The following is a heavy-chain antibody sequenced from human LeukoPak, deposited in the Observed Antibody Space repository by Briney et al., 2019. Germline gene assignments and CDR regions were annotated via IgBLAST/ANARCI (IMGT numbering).Heavy chain of an antibody. J-gene: IGHJ4*02. D-gene: IGHD6-19*01. CDR2: ISGSGGST. V-gene: IGHV3-23*01. Sequence: GGSLRLSCAASGFTFSSYAMSWVRQAPGKGLEWVSAISGSGGSTYYADSVKGRFTISRDNSKNTLYLRMNSLRAEDTAVYYCAKDRYGSGRARYFDYWGQGTLVTVSS. CDR3: AKDRYGSGRARYFDY. CDR1: GFTFSSYA.